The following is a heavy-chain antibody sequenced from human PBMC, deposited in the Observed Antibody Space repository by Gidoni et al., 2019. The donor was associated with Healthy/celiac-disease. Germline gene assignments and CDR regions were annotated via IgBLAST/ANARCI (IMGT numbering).Heavy chain of an antibody. CDR1: GFTVSRNY. D-gene: IGHD2-8*01. V-gene: IGHV3-66*01. Sequence: EVQLVESGGGLVQPGGSLRLSCASSGFTVSRNYMSWVRQAPGKGLEWVSVIYSGGSTYYADSVKGRFTISRDNSKNTLYLQMNSLRAEDTAVYYCARETGYCTNGVCYRYFDLWGRGTLVTVSS. J-gene: IGHJ2*01. CDR2: IYSGGST. CDR3: ARETGYCTNGVCYRYFDL.